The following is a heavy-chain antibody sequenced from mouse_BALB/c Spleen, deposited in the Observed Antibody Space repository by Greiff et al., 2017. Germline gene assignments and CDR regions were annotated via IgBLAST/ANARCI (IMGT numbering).Heavy chain of an antibody. V-gene: IGHV5-4*02. J-gene: IGHJ2*01. Sequence: DVKLVESGGGLVKPGGSLKLSCAASGFTFSDYYMYWVRQTPEKRLEWVATISDGGSYTYYPDSVKGRFTISRDNAKNNLYLQMSSLKSEDTAMYYCARGGYYYGSSFDYWGQGTTLTVSS. CDR2: ISDGGSYT. D-gene: IGHD1-1*01. CDR1: GFTFSDYY. CDR3: ARGGYYYGSSFDY.